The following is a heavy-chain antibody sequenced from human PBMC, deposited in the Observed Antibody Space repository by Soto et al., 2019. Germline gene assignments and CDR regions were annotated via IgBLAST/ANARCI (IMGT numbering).Heavy chain of an antibody. D-gene: IGHD4-17*01. Sequence: QVQLVQSGAEVKKPWASVKVSFKASGYNFTSYDINWVRKATGQGVEYLGWMNPNSGNTAYVQKFQGRVTMTWDTSITTAYMELSSLRSEDTAVYFCARGIKYGAYSRWFDPWGQGTLVTVSS. J-gene: IGHJ5*02. CDR2: MNPNSGNT. CDR3: ARGIKYGAYSRWFDP. V-gene: IGHV1-8*01. CDR1: GYNFTSYD.